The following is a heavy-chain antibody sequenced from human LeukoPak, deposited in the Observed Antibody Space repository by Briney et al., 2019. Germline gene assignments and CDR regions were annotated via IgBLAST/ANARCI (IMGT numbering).Heavy chain of an antibody. D-gene: IGHD5-24*01. CDR1: GGSIRSSGYY. Sequence: SETLSLTCTVSGGSIRSSGYYWGWIRQPPGKGLEWIGSIYYSGSTYYNPSLKSRVTISVDTSKNQFSLKLSSVTAADTAVYYCARQLNGYNYYNYYYMDDWGKGTTGTVS. CDR2: IYYSGST. CDR3: ARQLNGYNYYNYYYMDD. V-gene: IGHV4-39*01. J-gene: IGHJ6*03.